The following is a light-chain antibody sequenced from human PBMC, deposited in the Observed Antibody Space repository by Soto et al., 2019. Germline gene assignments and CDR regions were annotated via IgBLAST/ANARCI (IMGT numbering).Light chain of an antibody. V-gene: IGKV3-11*01. CDR2: DAS. Sequence: EIVLTQSPATLSLSPGERATLSCRASQSIGLAIAWYQHKPGQAPRLLIFDASQRATGIPARFSGSGSGTEFTLTISSLQSEDFAVYYCQQHNNWPPITFGQGTRLEIK. CDR3: QQHNNWPPIT. J-gene: IGKJ5*01. CDR1: QSIGLA.